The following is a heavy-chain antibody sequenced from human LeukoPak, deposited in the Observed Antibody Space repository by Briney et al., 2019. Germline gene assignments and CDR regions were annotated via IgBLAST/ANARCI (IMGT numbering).Heavy chain of an antibody. CDR3: ARVYSYGLDY. Sequence: SETLSLTCTVSGGSISSTSYYWGWIRQPPGKGLEWIGTIYYRGSTYYNPSLKSRVTISVDTSKNQFSLKLSSVTAADTAVYYCARVYSYGLDYWGQGTLVTVSS. D-gene: IGHD5-18*01. J-gene: IGHJ4*02. CDR2: IYYRGST. V-gene: IGHV4-39*07. CDR1: GGSISSTSYY.